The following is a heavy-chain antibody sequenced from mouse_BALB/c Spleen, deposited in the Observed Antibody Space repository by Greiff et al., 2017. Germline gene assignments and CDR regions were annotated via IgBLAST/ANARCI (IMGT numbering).Heavy chain of an antibody. Sequence: EVMLVESGGGLVKPGGSLKLSCAASGFTFSSYTMSWVRQTPEKRLEWVATISSGGSYTYYPDSVKGRFTISRDNAKNTLYLQMSSLKSEDTAMYYCTRVGAGFDYWGQGTLVTVSA. CDR1: GFTFSSYT. V-gene: IGHV5-6-4*01. D-gene: IGHD3-3*01. J-gene: IGHJ3*01. CDR3: TRVGAGFDY. CDR2: ISSGGSYT.